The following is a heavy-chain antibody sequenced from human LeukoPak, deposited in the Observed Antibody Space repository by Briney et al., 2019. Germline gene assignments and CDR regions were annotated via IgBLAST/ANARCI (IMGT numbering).Heavy chain of an antibody. CDR3: ARDRGFGEGINWFDP. J-gene: IGHJ5*02. Sequence: GGSLRLSCEASAFTLSSCEMNWVRQAPGKGLEWVAYISGSGNTIYYADSVKGRFTISRDNAKNSLYLQMNSLRAEDTAVYYCARDRGFGEGINWFDPWGQGTLVTVST. V-gene: IGHV3-48*03. D-gene: IGHD3-10*01. CDR1: AFTLSSCE. CDR2: ISGSGNTI.